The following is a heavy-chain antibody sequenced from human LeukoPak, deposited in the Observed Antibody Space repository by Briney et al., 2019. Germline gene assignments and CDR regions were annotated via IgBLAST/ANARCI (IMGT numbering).Heavy chain of an antibody. V-gene: IGHV3-7*03. Sequence: RGGSLRLSCAASEFSISTYWMSWVRQAPGKGLEWVANIKPDGSGKYYVDSVTGRFTISRDNAKNSLYLEINSLRAEDTAVYYCARATLGYCSSTSCYTPLGYWGQGTLVTVSS. CDR1: EFSISTYW. CDR2: IKPDGSGK. D-gene: IGHD2-2*02. CDR3: ARATLGYCSSTSCYTPLGY. J-gene: IGHJ4*02.